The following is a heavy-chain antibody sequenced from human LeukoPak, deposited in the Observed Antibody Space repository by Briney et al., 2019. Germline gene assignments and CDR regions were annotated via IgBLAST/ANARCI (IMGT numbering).Heavy chain of an antibody. Sequence: GASVKVSCKASGYTFTSYYMHWVRQAPGQGLEWMGVINPSGGSTSYAQKFQGRVTMTRDTSTSTVYMELSSLRSEDTAVYYCARGLGGSYVSAHFDYWGQGTLVTVSS. CDR2: INPSGGST. D-gene: IGHD1-26*01. J-gene: IGHJ4*02. V-gene: IGHV1-46*01. CDR1: GYTFTSYY. CDR3: ARGLGGSYVSAHFDY.